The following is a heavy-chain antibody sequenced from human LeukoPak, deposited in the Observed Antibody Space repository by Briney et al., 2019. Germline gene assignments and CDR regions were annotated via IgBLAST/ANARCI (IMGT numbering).Heavy chain of an antibody. CDR1: GFTFSSYW. J-gene: IGHJ4*02. CDR3: ARSQGPYDY. V-gene: IGHV3-74*01. Sequence: GGSLRLSCAASGFTFSSYWMNWVRQAPGKGLVWVSRINGDGSSTNYADSVKGRFTISRDNAKNTLYLQLNSLRAEHTAIYYCARSQGPYDYWGKGTLVTVSS. CDR2: INGDGSST.